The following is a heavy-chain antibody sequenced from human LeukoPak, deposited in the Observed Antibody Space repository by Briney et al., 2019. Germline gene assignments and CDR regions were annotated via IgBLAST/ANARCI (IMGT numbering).Heavy chain of an antibody. CDR2: IYYSGST. D-gene: IGHD1-26*01. Sequence: SETLSLTCTVSGGSIRSSYYYWGWIRQPPGKGLEWIGSIYYSGSTYYNPSLKSRVTISVDTSKNQFSLKLSPVTAADTAVYYCARHRAVPVVGNFYFDYWGQGTLVTVSS. J-gene: IGHJ4*02. CDR3: ARHRAVPVVGNFYFDY. V-gene: IGHV4-39*01. CDR1: GGSIRSSYYY.